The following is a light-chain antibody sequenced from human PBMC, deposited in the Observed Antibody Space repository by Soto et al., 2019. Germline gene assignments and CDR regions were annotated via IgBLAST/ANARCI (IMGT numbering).Light chain of an antibody. J-gene: IGKJ5*01. CDR2: LGS. Sequence: DIVMTQSPLSLPFSPLEPACISCRSSQSLLHTIGYNYLDWYLQKPGQSPQLLIYLGSNRASGVSDRFSGSGSGTDFTLKISRVEAEDVGVYYCMQALQTPVTFGQGTRLEIK. CDR3: MQALQTPVT. V-gene: IGKV2-28*01. CDR1: QSLLHTIGYNY.